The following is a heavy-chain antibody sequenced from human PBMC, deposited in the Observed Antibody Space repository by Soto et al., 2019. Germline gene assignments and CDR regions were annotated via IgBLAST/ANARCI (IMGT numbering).Heavy chain of an antibody. V-gene: IGHV1-3*01. Sequence: ASVKVSCKASGYTFTSYAMHWVRQAPGQRLEWMGWINAGNGNTKYSQKFQGRVTITRDTSASTAYMELSSLRSEDTAVYYCARLQLAAAALYYYYGIDVCGQGHTVT. CDR3: ARLQLAAAALYYYYGIDV. CDR2: INAGNGNT. CDR1: GYTFTSYA. D-gene: IGHD6-13*01. J-gene: IGHJ6*02.